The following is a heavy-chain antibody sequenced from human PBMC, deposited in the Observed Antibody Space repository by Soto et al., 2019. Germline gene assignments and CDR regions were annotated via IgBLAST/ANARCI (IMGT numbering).Heavy chain of an antibody. J-gene: IGHJ4*02. D-gene: IGHD6-13*01. CDR1: GYSFTRYW. CDR3: ARSLAISAGAHY. Sequence: PGESLKISCKGSGYSFTRYWIAWVRQMPGKGLEWMGIISPGDSDTRYSPAFQGQVTISVDKSISTAYLQWRSLKASDTAMYYCARSLAISAGAHYWGQGTLVTVSS. V-gene: IGHV5-51*01. CDR2: ISPGDSDT.